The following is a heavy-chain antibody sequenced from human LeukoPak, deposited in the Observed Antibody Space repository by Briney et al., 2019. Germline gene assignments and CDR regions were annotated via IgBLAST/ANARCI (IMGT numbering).Heavy chain of an antibody. CDR3: ARDHYDFWSGPSLTGGMDV. CDR1: GFTFSSYG. J-gene: IGHJ6*02. V-gene: IGHV3-33*08. Sequence: TGGSLRLSCAASGFTFSSYGMHWVRQAPGKGLEWVAVIWYDGSNKYYADSVKGRFTISRDNSKNTLYLQMNSLRAEDTAVYYCARDHYDFWSGPSLTGGMDVWGQGTTVTVSS. D-gene: IGHD3-3*01. CDR2: IWYDGSNK.